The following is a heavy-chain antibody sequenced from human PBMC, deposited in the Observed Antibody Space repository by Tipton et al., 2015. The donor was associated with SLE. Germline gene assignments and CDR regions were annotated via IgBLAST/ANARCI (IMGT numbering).Heavy chain of an antibody. CDR2: VHSSGRT. CDR3: ARTDGGGATFFDY. J-gene: IGHJ4*02. Sequence: TLSLTCSISGGSVSSYYWSWIRQPAGKQLEWIGRVHSSGRTHYSPSLSSRATVSVDTSKNQFSLTVTSVIAADTAVYYCARTDGGGATFFDYWGQGTLVTVSS. CDR1: GGSVSSYY. D-gene: IGHD3-16*01. V-gene: IGHV4-4*07.